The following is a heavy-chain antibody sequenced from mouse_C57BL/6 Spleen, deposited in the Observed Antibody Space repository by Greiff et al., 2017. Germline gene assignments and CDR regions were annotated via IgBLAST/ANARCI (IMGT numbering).Heavy chain of an antibody. Sequence: VQLQQSGAELVRPGASVKLSCTASGFNIKDDYMHWVKQRPEQGLEWIGWIDPENGDTEYASKFQGKATITADTSSNTAYLQLSSLTSEDTAVYYCTTDYGYGGFAYWGQGTLVTVSA. CDR1: GFNIKDDY. J-gene: IGHJ3*01. CDR2: IDPENGDT. D-gene: IGHD2-2*01. V-gene: IGHV14-4*01. CDR3: TTDYGYGGFAY.